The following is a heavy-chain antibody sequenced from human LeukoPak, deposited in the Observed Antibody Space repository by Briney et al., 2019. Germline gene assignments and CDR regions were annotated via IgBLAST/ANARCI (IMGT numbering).Heavy chain of an antibody. CDR3: TTLGYHLDP. V-gene: IGHV3-48*03. CDR2: FAGSDTTT. CDR1: GFDFGAYE. J-gene: IGHJ5*02. D-gene: IGHD3-22*01. Sequence: PGGSLRLSCAASGFDFGAYEMNWVRQAPGKGLEWVAYFAGSDTTTYYADSVKGRFIISRDNARNSLYLQMNSLRAEDTALYYCTTLGYHLDPWGQGTLVTVFS.